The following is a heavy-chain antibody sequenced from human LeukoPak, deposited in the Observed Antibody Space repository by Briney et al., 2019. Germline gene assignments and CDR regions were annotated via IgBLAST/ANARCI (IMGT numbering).Heavy chain of an antibody. CDR1: GFTFSSYA. V-gene: IGHV3-23*01. J-gene: IGHJ5*02. D-gene: IGHD3-3*01. CDR2: ISGSGGST. CDR3: ARGATNDFWSGYGWFDP. Sequence: PGGSLRLSCAASGFTFSSYAMSWVRQAPGKGLEWVSAISGSGGSTYYADSVKGRFTISRDNSKKTVYLQMNSLRGEDTAVYSCARGATNDFWSGYGWFDPWGQGTLVTVSS.